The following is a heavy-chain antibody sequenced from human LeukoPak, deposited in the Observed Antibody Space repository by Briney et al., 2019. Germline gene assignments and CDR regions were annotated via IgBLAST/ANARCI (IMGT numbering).Heavy chain of an antibody. CDR2: INSDGSST. V-gene: IGHV3-74*01. J-gene: IGHJ6*03. Sequence: GGSLRLSCAASGFTFSSYWMHWVRHAPGKGLVWVSRINSDGSSTSYADSVKGRFTISRDNAKNTLYLQMNSLRAEDTAVYYCARGGCGGDCYSLMYYYYYMDVWGKGTTVTISS. CDR3: ARGGCGGDCYSLMYYYYYMDV. D-gene: IGHD2-21*02. CDR1: GFTFSSYW.